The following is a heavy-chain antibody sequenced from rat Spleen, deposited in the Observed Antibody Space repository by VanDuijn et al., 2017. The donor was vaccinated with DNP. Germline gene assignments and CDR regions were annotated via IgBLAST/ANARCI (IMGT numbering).Heavy chain of an antibody. CDR1: GYSILSSYR. V-gene: IGHV3-3*01. D-gene: IGHD1-12*02. J-gene: IGHJ2*01. CDR3: ARWTRYFDY. CDR2: INNEGT. Sequence: VQLQESGPGLVKPSQSLSLTCSVTGYSILSSYRWNWIRKFPGNKLEWMGFINNEGTNYNPSFKSRISITRDTSKNHFFLHLNSVTTEDTATYYCARWTRYFDYWGQGVMVTVSS.